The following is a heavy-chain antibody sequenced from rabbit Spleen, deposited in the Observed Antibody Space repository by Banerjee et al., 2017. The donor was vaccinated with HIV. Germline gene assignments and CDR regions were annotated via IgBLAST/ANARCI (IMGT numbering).Heavy chain of an antibody. J-gene: IGHJ6*01. CDR2: IDTGSSGFT. D-gene: IGHD1-1*01. Sequence: QEQLVESGGGLVQPEGSLTLTCTVSGFSFSSNWICWVRQAPGKGLEWIVCIDTGSSGFTYFASWAKGRSTISKTSSTTVTLQMTSLTAADTATYFCARDTSSSFSSYGMDLWGPGTLVTVS. V-gene: IGHV1S45*01. CDR3: ARDTSSSFSSYGMDL. CDR1: GFSFSSNW.